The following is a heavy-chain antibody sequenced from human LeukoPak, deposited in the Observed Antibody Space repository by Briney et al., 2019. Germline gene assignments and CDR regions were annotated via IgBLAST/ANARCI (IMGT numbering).Heavy chain of an antibody. CDR3: AKDPLGSSRYFDY. D-gene: IGHD2-2*01. CDR2: ISGSGGST. CDR1: GFTFSSFA. V-gene: IGHV3-23*01. Sequence: GGSLRLSCAASGFTFSSFAMSWVRQAPGKGLEWVSAISGSGGSTYYADSVKGRFTISRDNSKNTLYLQMNSLRAEDTAVYYCAKDPLGSSRYFDYWGQGTLVTVSS. J-gene: IGHJ4*02.